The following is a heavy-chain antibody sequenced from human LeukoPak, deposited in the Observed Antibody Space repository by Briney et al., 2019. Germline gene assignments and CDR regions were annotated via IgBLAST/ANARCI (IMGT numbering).Heavy chain of an antibody. D-gene: IGHD3-10*01. CDR3: ARGRSITLLRGVAMSDGFDI. J-gene: IGHJ3*02. CDR1: RFTLSNYG. V-gene: IGHV3-21*01. CDR2: TDTSGNYI. Sequence: GSLRLSCAASRFTLSNYGMNSVRQAPRKGLEWVSFTDTSGNYIYYGDSVKGRFTISRDNAKNLVFLKMSGLRAEDTAVYYCARGRSITLLRGVAMSDGFDIWGQGAMVAVSS.